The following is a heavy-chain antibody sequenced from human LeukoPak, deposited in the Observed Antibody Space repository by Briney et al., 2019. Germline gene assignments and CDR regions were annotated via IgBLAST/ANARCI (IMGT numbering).Heavy chain of an antibody. CDR3: ARGRLVATITGYYYYYMDV. J-gene: IGHJ6*03. CDR1: GYTFTSYA. CDR2: INAGNGDT. Sequence: ASVKVSCKASGYTFTSYAMHWVRQAPGQRLEWMGWINAGNGDTKYSQEFQGRVTITRDTSASTAYMALSSLRSEDMAVYYCARGRLVATITGYYYYYMDVWGKGTTVTVSS. V-gene: IGHV1-3*03. D-gene: IGHD5-12*01.